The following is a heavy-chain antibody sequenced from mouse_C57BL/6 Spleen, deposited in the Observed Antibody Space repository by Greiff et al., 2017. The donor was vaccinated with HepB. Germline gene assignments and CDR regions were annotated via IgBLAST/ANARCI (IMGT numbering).Heavy chain of an antibody. J-gene: IGHJ4*01. Sequence: QVQLQQSGAELVRPGTSVKVSCKASGYAFTNYLIEWVKQRPGQGLEWIGVINPGSGGTNYNEKFKGKATLTADKSSSTAYMQLSSLTSEDSAVYFCARSRDEGAYYAMDYWGQGTSVTVSS. CDR2: INPGSGGT. V-gene: IGHV1-54*01. CDR3: ARSRDEGAYYAMDY. CDR1: GYAFTNYL.